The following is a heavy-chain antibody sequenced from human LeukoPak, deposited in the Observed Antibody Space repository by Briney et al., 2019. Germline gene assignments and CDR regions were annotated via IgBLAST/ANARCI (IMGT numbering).Heavy chain of an antibody. CDR3: VGVETITMVRGASGDV. J-gene: IGHJ6*04. Sequence: GSLRLSCAASGFSVSSNYMTWVRRAPGKGLEWVSVIHSGGRAYYADSVKGRLTTSRDNSKNTLDLQMNSLSVEDTAVYYCVGVETITMVRGASGDVWGKGTTVTVSS. CDR2: IHSGGRA. CDR1: GFSVSSNY. D-gene: IGHD3-10*01. V-gene: IGHV3-66*02.